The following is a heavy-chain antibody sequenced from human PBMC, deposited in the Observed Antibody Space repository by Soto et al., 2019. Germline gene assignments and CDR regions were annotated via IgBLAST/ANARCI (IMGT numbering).Heavy chain of an antibody. D-gene: IGHD2-15*01. CDR2: ISAYNGNT. Sequence: ASVKVSCKASGYTLTSYGISWVRQAPGQGLEWMGWISAYNGNTSYAQKLQGRVTMTTDTSTSTAYMELRSLRSDDTAVYYCARAGYCSGGSCYSGQKNFDYWGQGTLVTVSS. CDR1: GYTLTSYG. CDR3: ARAGYCSGGSCYSGQKNFDY. V-gene: IGHV1-18*04. J-gene: IGHJ4*02.